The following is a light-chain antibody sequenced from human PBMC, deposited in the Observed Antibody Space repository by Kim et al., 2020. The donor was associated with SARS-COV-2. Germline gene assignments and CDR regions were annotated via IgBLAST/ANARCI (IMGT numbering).Light chain of an antibody. J-gene: IGKJ1*01. CDR1: QGISNS. CDR3: QKYNGAPWT. V-gene: IGKV1-27*01. Sequence: ASVGDRLTITCRASQGISNSLAWYQQKPGKVPRLLIFAASALQSGVPSRFSGSGSGTDFTLTISSLQPEDVATYYCQKYNGAPWTFGQGTKVDIK. CDR2: AAS.